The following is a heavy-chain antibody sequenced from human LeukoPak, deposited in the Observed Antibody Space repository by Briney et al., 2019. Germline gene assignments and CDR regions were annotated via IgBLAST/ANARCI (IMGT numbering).Heavy chain of an antibody. CDR3: TSGLYYDSWSDLFDY. Sequence: PGRSLRLSCTASGFTFGDYAMSWVRQAPGKGPEWVGFIRRKANGGTTECAASVKGRFTISRDDSKSIAYLQMNSLKTEDTAVYYCTSGLYYDSWSDLFDYWGQGTLVTVSS. V-gene: IGHV3-49*04. CDR1: GFTFGDYA. J-gene: IGHJ4*02. CDR2: IRRKANGGTT. D-gene: IGHD3-3*01.